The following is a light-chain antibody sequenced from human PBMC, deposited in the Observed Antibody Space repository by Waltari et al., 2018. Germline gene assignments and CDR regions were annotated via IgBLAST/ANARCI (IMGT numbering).Light chain of an antibody. CDR3: QVWDSSTDVV. Sequence: SYDFTQPPSVSVSPGQTASITCSGDKLGRKYFFWYRQKTGQSPVLVMYEDNRRPSGIPERVSGSNSGNTATLTISETQVMDDAYYYCQVWDSSTDVVFGGGTKLTVL. J-gene: IGLJ2*01. V-gene: IGLV3-1*01. CDR1: KLGRKY. CDR2: EDN.